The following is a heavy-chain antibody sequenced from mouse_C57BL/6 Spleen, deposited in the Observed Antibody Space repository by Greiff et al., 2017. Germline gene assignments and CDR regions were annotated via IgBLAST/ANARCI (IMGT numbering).Heavy chain of an antibody. CDR1: GFSLTSYG. J-gene: IGHJ4*01. Sequence: QVQLKESGPGLVAPSQCLSITCTVSGFSLTSYGVSWVRQPSGKGLEWLGVIWGDGSTNYHSALLSRLGISTDNSTTQAVLILNSLQTDDTATYYCAKGGLRRDYDSMDYWGQGTSVTVSS. CDR2: IWGDGST. D-gene: IGHD2-2*01. CDR3: AKGGLRRDYDSMDY. V-gene: IGHV2-3*01.